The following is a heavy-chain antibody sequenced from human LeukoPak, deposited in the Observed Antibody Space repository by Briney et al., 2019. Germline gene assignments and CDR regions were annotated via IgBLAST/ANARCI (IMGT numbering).Heavy chain of an antibody. CDR3: ARGDPSIGDF. Sequence: SETLSLTCTVSGGSISNNYWSWVRQPPGKGLEWIGYIYYSGSTNYNPSLRSRVTISVDASKNQFSLKLSSVTAADTAVYYCARGDPSIGDFWGQGTLVTVSS. J-gene: IGHJ4*02. CDR2: IYYSGST. V-gene: IGHV4-59*01. D-gene: IGHD6-6*01. CDR1: GGSISNNY.